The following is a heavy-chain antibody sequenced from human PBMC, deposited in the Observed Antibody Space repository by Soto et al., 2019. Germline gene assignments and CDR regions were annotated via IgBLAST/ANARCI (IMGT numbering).Heavy chain of an antibody. CDR1: GFTFSSFA. V-gene: IGHV3-23*01. CDR2: ISATGAST. CDR3: ALRGYNSYFFDY. Sequence: GGSLRLSCAASGFTFSSFAMSWVRQAPGKGLEWVSIISATGASTNYADSVKGRFTLSRDSSKNTLYLQMNSLRAEDTAVYYCALRGYNSYFFDYWGQGTLVTVSS. J-gene: IGHJ4*02. D-gene: IGHD5-12*01.